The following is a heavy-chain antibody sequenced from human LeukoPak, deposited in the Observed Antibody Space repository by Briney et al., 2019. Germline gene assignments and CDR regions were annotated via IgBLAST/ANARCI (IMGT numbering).Heavy chain of an antibody. D-gene: IGHD2-21*02. CDR3: ARDGEICGGDCYPTDMGYYFDY. CDR1: GFTFSSYA. Sequence: GGSLRLSCAASGFTFSSYAMHWVRQAPGKGLEWVAVISYDGSNKYYADSVKGRFTTSRDNSKNTLYLQMNSLRAEDTAVYYCARDGEICGGDCYPTDMGYYFDYWGQGTLVTVSS. CDR2: ISYDGSNK. V-gene: IGHV3-30*04. J-gene: IGHJ4*02.